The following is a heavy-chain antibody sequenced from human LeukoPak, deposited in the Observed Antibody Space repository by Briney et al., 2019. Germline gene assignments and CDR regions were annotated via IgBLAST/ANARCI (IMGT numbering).Heavy chain of an antibody. D-gene: IGHD5-12*01. CDR3: AREGGYANWFDP. Sequence: GGSLRLSCAASGFTVSSNYMSWVRQAPGKGLEWVSVIYSGGSTYYADSVKGRFTVSRDNSKNTLYLQMNSLRAEDTAVYYCAREGGYANWFDPWGQGTLVTVSS. CDR1: GFTVSSNY. CDR2: IYSGGST. V-gene: IGHV3-66*01. J-gene: IGHJ5*02.